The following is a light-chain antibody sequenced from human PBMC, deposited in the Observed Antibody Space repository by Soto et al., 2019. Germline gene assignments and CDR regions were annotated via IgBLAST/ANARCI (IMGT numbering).Light chain of an antibody. CDR3: QQRSNWPPIT. V-gene: IGKV3-11*01. CDR1: QSVSTY. CDR2: DAS. J-gene: IGKJ5*01. Sequence: EIVLTQSPATMSLSPGERATLSCRASQSVSTYLACYQQRPGQAPTLLIYDASSTATGIPARFSGTGSGTDFTLTISSLEAEDFAVYYCQQRSNWPPITFGQGTRLENK.